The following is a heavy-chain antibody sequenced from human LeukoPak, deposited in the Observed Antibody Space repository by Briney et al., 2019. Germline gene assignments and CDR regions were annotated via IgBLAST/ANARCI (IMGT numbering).Heavy chain of an antibody. CDR2: ISYDGSNK. J-gene: IGHJ5*02. D-gene: IGHD2-8*01. CDR1: GFTFSSYG. CDR3: ARERALGNTNAPLFDP. Sequence: QSGGSLRLSCAASGFTFSSYGMHWVRQAPGKGLEWVAVISYDGSNKYYADSVKGRFTISRDNAENSVYLQMNSLRAEDTALYYCARERALGNTNAPLFDPWGQGTLVTVSS. V-gene: IGHV3-30*03.